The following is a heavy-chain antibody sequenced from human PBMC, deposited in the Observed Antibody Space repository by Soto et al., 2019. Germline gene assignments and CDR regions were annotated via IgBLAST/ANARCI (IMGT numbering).Heavy chain of an antibody. CDR1: GFTFSSYG. Sequence: QVHLEESGGGVVQPGTSLRLSCVASGFTFSSYGMHWVRQAPGTGLEWVAVIPNTENKKYYADSVKGRFTISRDNSQNTLFLQMDSLMSEDTAMYYCARTAGGRVRGALDIWGQGTMVTVSS. V-gene: IGHV3-30-3*01. CDR3: ARTAGGRVRGALDI. D-gene: IGHD6-13*01. CDR2: IPNTENKK. J-gene: IGHJ3*02.